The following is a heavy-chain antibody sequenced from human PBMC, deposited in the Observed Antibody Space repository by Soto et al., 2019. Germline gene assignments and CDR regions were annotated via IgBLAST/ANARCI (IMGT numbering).Heavy chain of an antibody. CDR2: INPSGGST. D-gene: IGHD2-2*01. CDR1: GYTFSSYY. Sequence: QVQLVQSGAEVKKPGASVKVSCKASGYTFSSYYMNWVRQAPGQGLEWMGIINPSGGSTSYAQKFQGRVTMTRDTSTSTVYMELSSLRSEDTAVYYCARDEIVVVPAAHYYYYGMDVWGQGTTVTVSS. CDR3: ARDEIVVVPAAHYYYYGMDV. V-gene: IGHV1-46*01. J-gene: IGHJ6*02.